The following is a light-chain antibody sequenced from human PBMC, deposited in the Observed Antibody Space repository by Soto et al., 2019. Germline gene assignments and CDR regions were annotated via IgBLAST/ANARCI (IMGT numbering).Light chain of an antibody. Sequence: DVVVTQSPLSLPVTLGQAASISCRSSQSLVHRDGNTYLSWFRQRPGQSPRRLIYKVSNREAGVADRFSGGGSGTDFTLKISRVEAEDVGLYYCMQGSHWPPITFGQGTRVEIK. CDR1: QSLVHRDGNTY. V-gene: IGKV2-30*02. CDR2: KVS. J-gene: IGKJ5*01. CDR3: MQGSHWPPIT.